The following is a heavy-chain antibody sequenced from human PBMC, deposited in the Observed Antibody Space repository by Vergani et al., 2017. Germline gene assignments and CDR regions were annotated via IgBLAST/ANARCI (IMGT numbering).Heavy chain of an antibody. CDR1: GGSISSSSYY. CDR2: IYYSGST. CDR3: ARVEIMITFGGNAFDI. V-gene: IGHV4-39*07. D-gene: IGHD3-16*01. Sequence: QLQLQESGPGLVKPSETLSLTCTVSGGSISSSSYYWGWIRQPPGKGLEWIGSIYYSGSTYYNQSLKSRVTISVDTSKNQFSLKLSSVTAAVTAVYYCARVEIMITFGGNAFDIWGQGTMVTVSS. J-gene: IGHJ3*02.